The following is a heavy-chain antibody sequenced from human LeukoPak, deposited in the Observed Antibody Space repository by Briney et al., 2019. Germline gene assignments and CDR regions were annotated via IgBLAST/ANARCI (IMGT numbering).Heavy chain of an antibody. J-gene: IGHJ4*02. CDR3: AKAWGYYDSSGYSHYFDY. CDR2: ISSSGSTI. CDR1: GFTFSSYE. Sequence: GGSLRLSCAASGFTFSSYEMNWVRQAPGKGLEWVSYISSSGSTIYYADSVKGRFTISRDNSKNTLYLQTNSLRAEDTAVYYCAKAWGYYDSSGYSHYFDYWGQGTLVTVSS. V-gene: IGHV3-48*03. D-gene: IGHD3-22*01.